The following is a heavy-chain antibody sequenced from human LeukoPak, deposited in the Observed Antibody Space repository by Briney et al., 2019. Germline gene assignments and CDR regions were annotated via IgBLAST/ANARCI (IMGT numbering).Heavy chain of an antibody. D-gene: IGHD6-19*01. V-gene: IGHV3-64D*08. J-gene: IGHJ4*02. CDR1: GFAFSSFS. CDR3: VKGSGTGWYGY. Sequence: GGSLRLSCSASGFAFSSFSMHWVRQAPGKGLEYVSAISSNGNRAYYADSVKGRFTIPRDNSENTLYPQMSSLRGEDTAMFYCVKGSGTGWYGYWGQGTLVTVSS. CDR2: ISSNGNRA.